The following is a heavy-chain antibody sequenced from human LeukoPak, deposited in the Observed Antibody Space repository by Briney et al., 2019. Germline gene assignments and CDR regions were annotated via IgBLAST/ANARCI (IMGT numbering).Heavy chain of an antibody. D-gene: IGHD5-18*01. CDR2: IYYSGST. CDR3: VRTGTAMTRVDY. CDR1: GGSISSGGYY. Sequence: SETLSLTCTVSGGSISSGGYYRSWIRQHPGKGLEWIGYIYYSGSTNYNPSLKSRVTISVDTSKNQFSLKLSSVTAADTAVYHCVRTGTAMTRVDYWGQGTLVTVSS. J-gene: IGHJ4*02. V-gene: IGHV4-61*08.